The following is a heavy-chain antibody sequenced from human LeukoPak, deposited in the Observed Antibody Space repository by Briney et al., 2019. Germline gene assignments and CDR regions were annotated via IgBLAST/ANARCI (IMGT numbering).Heavy chain of an antibody. CDR2: INPNSGGT. D-gene: IGHD3-10*01. CDR3: ARLPVPFDP. V-gene: IGHV1-2*02. Sequence: ASVKVSCKASGYTFTGYYMHWVRQAPGQGLEWMGWINPNSGGTNYAQKFQGRVTITADESTSTAYMELSSLRSEDTAVYYCARLPVPFDPWGQGTLVTVSS. J-gene: IGHJ5*02. CDR1: GYTFTGYY.